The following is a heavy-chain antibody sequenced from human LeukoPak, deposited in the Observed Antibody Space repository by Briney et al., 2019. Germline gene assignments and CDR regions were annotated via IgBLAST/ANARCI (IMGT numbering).Heavy chain of an antibody. CDR1: GFTFSDYY. V-gene: IGHV3-11*01. D-gene: IGHD3-10*01. Sequence: PGGSLRLSCAASGFTFSDYYMSWIRQAPGKGLEWVSYISSSGSTIYYADSVKGRFTISRDNAKNSLYLQMNSLRAEDTAVYYCASPYITMVRGHDAFDIWGQGTMVTVSS. J-gene: IGHJ3*02. CDR3: ASPYITMVRGHDAFDI. CDR2: ISSSGSTI.